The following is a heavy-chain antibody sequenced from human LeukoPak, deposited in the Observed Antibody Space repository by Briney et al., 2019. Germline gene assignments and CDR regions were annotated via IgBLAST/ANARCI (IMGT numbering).Heavy chain of an antibody. J-gene: IGHJ3*02. CDR3: AKDQGVRFLEWLPYDAFDI. V-gene: IGHV3-30*18. CDR1: GLTFSSYG. CDR2: ISYDGSNK. D-gene: IGHD3-3*01. Sequence: PGGSLRLSCAASGLTFSSYGMHWVRQAPGKGLEWVAVISYDGSNKYYVDSVKGRFTISRDNSKNTMYLQMNSLRAEDTAVYYCAKDQGVRFLEWLPYDAFDIWGQGTMVTVSS.